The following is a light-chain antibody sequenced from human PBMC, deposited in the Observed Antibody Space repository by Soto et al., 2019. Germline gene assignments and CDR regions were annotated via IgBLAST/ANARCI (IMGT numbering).Light chain of an antibody. V-gene: IGKV3-11*01. J-gene: IGKJ3*01. CDR1: QSIGNY. CDR2: ATS. Sequence: EVVLTQSPATLSLSPGEGATLSCRASQSIGNYFAWYQQKPGQAPRLLIYATSNRATGIPARFSGSGSGTDFTLTISRLEPEDFAVYYCQQRSSWPFPFGPGTKVDIK. CDR3: QQRSSWPFP.